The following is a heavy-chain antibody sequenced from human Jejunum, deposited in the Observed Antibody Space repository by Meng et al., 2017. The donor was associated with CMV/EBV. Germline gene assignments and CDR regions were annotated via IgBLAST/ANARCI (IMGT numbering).Heavy chain of an antibody. Sequence: IFSDYSIHWVRQAPGKGLEWVAIISYDGSNNYFADSVKGRFTISRDNSQKTLYLQMNSLRSEDTAVYYCARSYDFWSGSLDGAFDVWGQGTMVTVSS. V-gene: IGHV3-30-3*01. J-gene: IGHJ3*01. CDR1: IFSDYS. D-gene: IGHD3-3*01. CDR3: ARSYDFWSGSLDGAFDV. CDR2: ISYDGSNN.